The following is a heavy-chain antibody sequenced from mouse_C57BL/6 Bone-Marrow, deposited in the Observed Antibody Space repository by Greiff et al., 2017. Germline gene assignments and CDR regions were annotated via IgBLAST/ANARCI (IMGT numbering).Heavy chain of an antibody. Sequence: QVQLQQPGAELVRPGTSVKLSCKASGYTFTSYWMHWVKQRPGQGLEWIGVIDPSDSYTNYNQKFKGKATLTVDTSSSTAYMQLSSLTSEYSAVYYCARRSGLVYFDVWGTGTTVTVSS. CDR3: ARRSGLVYFDV. CDR2: IDPSDSYT. J-gene: IGHJ1*03. D-gene: IGHD3-3*01. CDR1: GYTFTSYW. V-gene: IGHV1-59*01.